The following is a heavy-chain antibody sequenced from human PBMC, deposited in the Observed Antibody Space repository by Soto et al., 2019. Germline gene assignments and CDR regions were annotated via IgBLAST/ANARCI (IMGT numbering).Heavy chain of an antibody. Sequence: SVEVSCKASGYTFTGYYMHWVRQAHGQGLEWMGWINPNSGGTNYAQKFQGRVTMTRDTSISTAYMELSRLRSDDTAVYYCATYYYDSSGYDAFDIWGQGTMVTVSS. J-gene: IGHJ3*02. V-gene: IGHV1-2*02. D-gene: IGHD3-22*01. CDR2: INPNSGGT. CDR3: ATYYYDSSGYDAFDI. CDR1: GYTFTGYY.